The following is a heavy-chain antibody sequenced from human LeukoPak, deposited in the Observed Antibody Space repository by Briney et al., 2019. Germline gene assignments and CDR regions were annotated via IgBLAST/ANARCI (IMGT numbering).Heavy chain of an antibody. D-gene: IGHD3-16*02. CDR3: ATPYYDYAWGSYRLEYFQH. CDR1: EGTFSSYA. V-gene: IGHV1-69*01. CDR2: IIPIFGTA. J-gene: IGHJ1*01. Sequence: SVKVSCKASEGTFSSYAISWVRQAPGQGLEWMGGIIPIFGTANYAQKFQGRVTITADESTSTAYMELSSLRSEDTAVYYCATPYYDYAWGSYRLEYFQHWGQGTLVTVSS.